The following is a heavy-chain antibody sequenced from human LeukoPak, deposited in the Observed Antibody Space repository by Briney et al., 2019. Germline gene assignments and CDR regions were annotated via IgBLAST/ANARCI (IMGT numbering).Heavy chain of an antibody. CDR3: ARSQWELLGY. Sequence: PSETLSLTCTVSGGSVSTGSYYWSWIRQPPGKGLEWIGYIYYTGSTNYNPSLKSRVTISVDTSKNQFSLKLSSVTAADTAVYYCARSQWELLGYWGQGTLVTVSS. CDR2: IYYTGST. J-gene: IGHJ4*02. D-gene: IGHD1-26*01. V-gene: IGHV4-61*01. CDR1: GGSVSTGSYY.